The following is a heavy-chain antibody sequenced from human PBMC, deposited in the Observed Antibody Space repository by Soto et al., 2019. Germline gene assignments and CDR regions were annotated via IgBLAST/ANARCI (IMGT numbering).Heavy chain of an antibody. CDR3: ARESGDSSGCRCPSKGSRGALDT. V-gene: IGHV1-2*02. D-gene: IGHD2-15*01. Sequence: ASVKVSCKASGYTFTGYYMHWVRQAPGQGLEWMGWINANSGSTNYAQKFQGRVTMTRDTSSSTAYMELSRLRSDDTAVYYCARESGDSSGCRCPSKGSRGALDTSDQGPIITVS. J-gene: IGHJ3*02. CDR1: GYTFTGYY. CDR2: INANSGST.